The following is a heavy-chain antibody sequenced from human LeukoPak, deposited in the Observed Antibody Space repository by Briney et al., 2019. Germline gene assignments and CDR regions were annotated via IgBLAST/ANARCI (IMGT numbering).Heavy chain of an antibody. D-gene: IGHD3-3*01. CDR2: IYTSGST. CDR1: GGSISSGSYY. J-gene: IGHJ4*02. V-gene: IGHV4-61*02. CDR3: ARALTIGGYYFDY. Sequence: SQTLSLTCTVSGGSISSGSYYWSWIRQPAGKGLEWIGRIYTSGSTNYNPSLKSRVTISVDTSKNQFSLKLSSVTAADTAVYYCARALTIGGYYFDYWGQGTLVTVSS.